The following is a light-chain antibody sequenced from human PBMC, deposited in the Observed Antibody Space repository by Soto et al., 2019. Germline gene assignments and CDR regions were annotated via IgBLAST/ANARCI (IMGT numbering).Light chain of an antibody. CDR2: AAS. CDR1: QGISSY. J-gene: IGKJ2*01. V-gene: IGKV1-8*01. CDR3: QHNNNWPPVFT. Sequence: AIRMTQSPSSFSASTGDRVTITCRASQGISSYLAWYQQKPGKAPKLLIYAASTLQSGVPSRFRGSGSGTDFTLTISCLQSEDFAVHYCQHNNNWPPVFTFGQGPKVDIK.